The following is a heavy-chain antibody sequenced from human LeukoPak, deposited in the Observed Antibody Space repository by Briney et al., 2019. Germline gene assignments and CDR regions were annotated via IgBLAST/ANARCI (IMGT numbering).Heavy chain of an antibody. D-gene: IGHD1-1*01. CDR1: GFTFSSYA. CDR2: ISSSSYI. V-gene: IGHV3-21*01. J-gene: IGHJ4*02. Sequence: GGSLRLSCAASGFTFSSYAMSWVRQAPGKGLEWVSSISSSSYIYYADSVKGRFTISRDNAKNSLYLQMNSLRAEDTAVYYCAREDTGTTSVYWGQGTLVTVSS. CDR3: AREDTGTTSVY.